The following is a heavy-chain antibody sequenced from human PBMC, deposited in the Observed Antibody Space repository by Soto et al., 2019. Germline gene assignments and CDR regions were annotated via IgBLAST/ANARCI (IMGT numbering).Heavy chain of an antibody. V-gene: IGHV3-23*01. D-gene: IGHD3-22*01. CDR2: ISGSGGST. Sequence: GGSLRLSCAASGFTFSSYAMSWVRQARGKGLEWVSAISGSGGSTYYADSVKGRFIISRDNSKNTLYLQMNSLRAEDTAVYYCATFSDSSGYYYVRGFDAFDIWGQGTMVTVSS. CDR1: GFTFSSYA. CDR3: ATFSDSSGYYYVRGFDAFDI. J-gene: IGHJ3*02.